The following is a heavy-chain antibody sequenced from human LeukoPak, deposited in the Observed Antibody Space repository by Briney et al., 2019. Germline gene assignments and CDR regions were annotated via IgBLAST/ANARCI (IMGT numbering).Heavy chain of an antibody. V-gene: IGHV3-48*04. J-gene: IGHJ4*02. Sequence: PGGSLRLSCAASGFTFSAYSMNWVRQTPEKGLEWLSFISSGSGTIYYADSVEGRFTISRDNAKNSLFLQMNSLRVEDTAVYYCARATTDSGYWGPGTLVTVSS. CDR2: ISSGSGTI. CDR1: GFTFSAYS. D-gene: IGHD1-1*01. CDR3: ARATTDSGY.